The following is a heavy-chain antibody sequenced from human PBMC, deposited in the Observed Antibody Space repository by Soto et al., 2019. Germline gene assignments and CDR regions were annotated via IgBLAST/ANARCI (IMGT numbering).Heavy chain of an antibody. CDR3: ARRNSGYDHGMDV. D-gene: IGHD5-12*01. CDR1: GYSFTSYX. Sequence: GEXXKXXCKXSGYSFTSYXIXXXXXXSGKGLEWMGRIDPSDSYTNYSPSFQGHVTISADKSISTAYLQWSSLKASDTAMYYCARRNSGYDHGMDVWGQGTTVTVSS. J-gene: IGHJ6*02. V-gene: IGHV5-10-1*01. CDR2: IDPSDSYT.